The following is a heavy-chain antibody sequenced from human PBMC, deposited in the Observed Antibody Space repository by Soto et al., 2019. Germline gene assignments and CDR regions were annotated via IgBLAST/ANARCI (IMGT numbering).Heavy chain of an antibody. CDR2: FRDKPRGYCK. J-gene: IGHJ4*01. V-gene: IGHV3-72*01. D-gene: IGHD3-22*01. CDR3: VGATYFSGNSGYTRCLDY. CDR1: GFTLSGYY. Sequence: PGGSLRLSCAGSGFTLSGYYIDWVRQAPGKGLEWVGRFRDKPRGYCKAYAATVKGRFTTSRDEKKNSAHLQMNSLETEATYVYYLVGATYFSGNSGYTRCLDYWGQGTVVTVSS.